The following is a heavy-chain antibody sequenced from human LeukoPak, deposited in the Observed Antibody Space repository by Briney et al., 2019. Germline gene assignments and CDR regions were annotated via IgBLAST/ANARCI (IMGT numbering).Heavy chain of an antibody. Sequence: SETLSLTCTVSGGSISSGDCYWSWIRQPPGKGLEWIGYIYYSGSTYYNPSLKSRVTISVDTSKNQFSLKLSSVTAADTAVYYCARAPPYYGDYDGGHAFDIWGQGTMVTVSS. J-gene: IGHJ3*02. V-gene: IGHV4-30-4*01. CDR3: ARAPPYYGDYDGGHAFDI. CDR2: IYYSGST. CDR1: GGSISSGDCY. D-gene: IGHD4-17*01.